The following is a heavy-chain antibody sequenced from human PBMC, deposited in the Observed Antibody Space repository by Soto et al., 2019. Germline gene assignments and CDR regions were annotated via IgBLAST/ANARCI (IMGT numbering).Heavy chain of an antibody. CDR3: ARGPEPKYCSSTSCYFSYAFDI. CDR1: GYTFTSYG. CDR2: ISAYNGNT. Sequence: GASVKVSCKASGYTFTSYGISWVRQAPGQGLEWMGWISAYNGNTNYAQKLQGRVTMTTDTSTSTAYMELRSLRSDDTAVYYCARGPEPKYCSSTSCYFSYAFDIWGQGTMVTVSS. J-gene: IGHJ3*02. V-gene: IGHV1-18*01. D-gene: IGHD2-2*01.